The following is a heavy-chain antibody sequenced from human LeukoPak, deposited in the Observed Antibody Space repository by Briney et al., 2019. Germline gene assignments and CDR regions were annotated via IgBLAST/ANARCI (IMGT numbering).Heavy chain of an antibody. D-gene: IGHD3-3*01. Sequence: GGSLRLSCAASRFTFSSYAMHWVRQAPGKGLEWVAVISYDGSNKYYADSVKGRFTISRDNSKNTLYLRMNSLRAEDTAVYYCARVVDYDFWSGYYGIDYWGQGTLVTVSS. V-gene: IGHV3-30-3*01. CDR1: RFTFSSYA. J-gene: IGHJ4*02. CDR3: ARVVDYDFWSGYYGIDY. CDR2: ISYDGSNK.